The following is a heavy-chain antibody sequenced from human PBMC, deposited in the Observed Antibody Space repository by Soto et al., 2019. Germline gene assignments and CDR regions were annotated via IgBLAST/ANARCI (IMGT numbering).Heavy chain of an antibody. J-gene: IGHJ6*02. CDR1: GFTFSSYS. CDR3: ARDRDYYGSGSSSGMDV. V-gene: IGHV3-48*02. D-gene: IGHD3-10*01. CDR2: ISSSSSTI. Sequence: EVQLVESGGGLVQPGGSLRLSCAASGFTFSSYSMNWVRQAPGKGLEWVSYISSSSSTIYYADSVKGRFTISRDNAKNSLYLQMNSLRDEDTAVYYCARDRDYYGSGSSSGMDVWGQGTTVTVSS.